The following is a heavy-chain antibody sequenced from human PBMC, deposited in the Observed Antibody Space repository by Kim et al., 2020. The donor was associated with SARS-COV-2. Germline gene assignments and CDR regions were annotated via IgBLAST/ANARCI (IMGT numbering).Heavy chain of an antibody. Sequence: GGSLRLSCAASGFIFSSHSMIWVRQTPEKGLEWLSVTSADSKYIYYADSVKGRFTSSRDDAKTSLYLHMSSLRADDTAVYYCARGCVGGANRQTRHLDYWGQGILVTVSS. CDR3: ARGCVGGANRQTRHLDY. CDR2: TSADSKYI. J-gene: IGHJ4*02. V-gene: IGHV3-21*01. D-gene: IGHD2-21*01. CDR1: GFIFSSHS.